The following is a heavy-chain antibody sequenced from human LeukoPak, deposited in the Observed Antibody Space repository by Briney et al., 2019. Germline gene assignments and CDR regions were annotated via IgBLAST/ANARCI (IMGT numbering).Heavy chain of an antibody. CDR3: ARGIVGAAGAFDI. CDR1: GGTFSSYA. V-gene: IGHV1-69*05. J-gene: IGHJ3*02. CDR2: IIPIFGTA. D-gene: IGHD1-26*01. Sequence: SVKVSCKASGGTFSSYAISWVRQASGQGLEWMGRIIPIFGTANYAQKFQGRVTITTDESTSTAYMELSSLRSEDTAVYYCARGIVGAAGAFDIWGQGTMVTVSS.